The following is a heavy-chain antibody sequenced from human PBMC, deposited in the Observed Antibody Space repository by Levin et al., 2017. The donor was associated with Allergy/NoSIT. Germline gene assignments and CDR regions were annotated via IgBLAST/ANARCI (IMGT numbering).Heavy chain of an antibody. CDR2: INQDGSEK. D-gene: IGHD3-9*01. J-gene: IGHJ3*02. CDR3: AREGYDILTGRAFDAFDI. V-gene: IGHV3-7*01. CDR1: GFTFRNYW. Sequence: SGGSLRLSCAASGFTFRNYWMSWVRQAPGKGLEWVANINQDGSEKYYVDSVKGRFTISRDNAKNSLYLQMNSLRAEDTAVYYYAREGYDILTGRAFDAFDIWGQGIMVTVSS.